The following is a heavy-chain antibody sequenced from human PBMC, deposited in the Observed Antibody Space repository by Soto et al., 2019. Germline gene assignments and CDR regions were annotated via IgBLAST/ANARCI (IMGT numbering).Heavy chain of an antibody. Sequence: GGSLRLSCAASGFTFSSYGMHWVRQAPGKGLEWVAVISYDGSNKYYADSVKGRFTISRENSKNTLYMQMNSLRAEDTAVYYCAKGPPLPGYDWGFDYWGQGTLVTVSS. CDR3: AKGPPLPGYDWGFDY. CDR2: ISYDGSNK. D-gene: IGHD5-12*01. V-gene: IGHV3-30*18. J-gene: IGHJ4*02. CDR1: GFTFSSYG.